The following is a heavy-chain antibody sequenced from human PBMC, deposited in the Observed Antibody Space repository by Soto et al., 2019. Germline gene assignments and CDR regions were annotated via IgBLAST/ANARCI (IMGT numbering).Heavy chain of an antibody. CDR1: GFTFSTYG. Sequence: EVRLLESGVGLVQPGGSLRLSCTASGFTFSTYGMSCVRQAPGKGLEWVSSLSGDGTTTYYIDTVSGRFTISRDNSRNTLSLQMNSLRAEDTDVYHCSNDITFDSSAYNYWGQGILVTVSS. J-gene: IGHJ4*02. CDR3: SNDITFDSSAYNY. D-gene: IGHD3-22*01. V-gene: IGHV3-23*01. CDR2: LSGDGTTT.